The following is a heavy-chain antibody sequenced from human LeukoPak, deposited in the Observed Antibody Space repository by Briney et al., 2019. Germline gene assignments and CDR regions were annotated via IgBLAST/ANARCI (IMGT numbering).Heavy chain of an antibody. CDR3: ARGRRADWSAP. CDR1: GGSISSYY. J-gene: IGHJ5*02. V-gene: IGHV4-59*01. CDR2: IYYSWST. Sequence: PSETLSLTCTVSGGSISSYYWSWIRQPPGKGLECIGYIYYSWSTNFNPSLKGRVTLSVDTSKNQFSLKLSSVTAADTAVYYCARGRRADWSAPWGQGTLVTVSS.